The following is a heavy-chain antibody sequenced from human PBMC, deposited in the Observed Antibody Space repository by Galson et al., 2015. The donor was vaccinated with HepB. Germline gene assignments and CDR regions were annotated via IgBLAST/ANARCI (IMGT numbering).Heavy chain of an antibody. CDR1: GGALSSYL. Sequence: ETLSLTCTVSGGALSSYLWTWIRQPPGKGLEWVGYINSRGSTDYNPSLKSRVSISVDTSKKQFSLRLSSVTAADTAVCYCARERVGGDFDHWAREPRSPSPQ. V-gene: IGHV4-59*12. J-gene: IGHJ4*02. CDR3: ARERVGGDFDH. D-gene: IGHD2-2*01. CDR2: INSRGST.